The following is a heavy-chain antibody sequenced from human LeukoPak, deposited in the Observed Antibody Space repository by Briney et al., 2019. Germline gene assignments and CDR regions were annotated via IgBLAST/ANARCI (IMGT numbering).Heavy chain of an antibody. J-gene: IGHJ4*02. D-gene: IGHD3-3*01. CDR2: ISNDGTTT. CDR1: GFTFSSYD. V-gene: IGHV3-30*03. Sequence: AGGSLRLSCAASGFTFSSYDMHWVRQAPGKGLEWVADISNDGTTTYYVYSGRGRFTISRENSEKALFLQRNSLRSEDTSVYYCARSVLENSMIASWGEGTLVTVSS. CDR3: ARSVLENSMIAS.